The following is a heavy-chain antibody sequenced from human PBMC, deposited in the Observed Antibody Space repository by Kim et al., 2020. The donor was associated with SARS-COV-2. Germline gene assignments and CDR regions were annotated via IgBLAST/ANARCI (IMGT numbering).Heavy chain of an antibody. CDR3: AREISGGSSSLPDAFDI. CDR1: GFTFSDYY. J-gene: IGHJ3*02. V-gene: IGHV3-11*04. Sequence: GGSLRLSCAASGFTFSDYYMSWIRQAPGKGLEWVSYISSSGSTIYYADSVKGRFTISRDNAKNSLYLQMNSLRAEDTAVYYCAREISGGSSSLPDAFDIWGQGTMVTVSS. D-gene: IGHD2-15*01. CDR2: ISSSGSTI.